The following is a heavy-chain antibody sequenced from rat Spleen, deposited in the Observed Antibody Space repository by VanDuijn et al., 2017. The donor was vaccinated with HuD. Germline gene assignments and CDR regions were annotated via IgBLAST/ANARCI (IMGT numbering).Heavy chain of an antibody. D-gene: IGHD1-11*01. CDR1: GFTFSDYY. CDR3: ARHTRVWWFAY. CDR2: ISNSGGDT. J-gene: IGHJ3*01. Sequence: EVQLVESGGGLVQPGRSLKLSCAASGFTFSDYYMAWVRRDPTKGLEWVASISNSGGDTYFPDSVKGRFSISRDNAKSILYLQMNSLRSEDTATYYCARHTRVWWFAYWGQGTLVTVSS. V-gene: IGHV5-25*01.